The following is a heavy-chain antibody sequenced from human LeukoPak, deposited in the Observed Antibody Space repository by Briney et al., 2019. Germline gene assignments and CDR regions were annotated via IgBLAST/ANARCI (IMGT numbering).Heavy chain of an antibody. CDR1: GGSFSGYY. CDR2: INHSGST. V-gene: IGHV4-34*01. Sequence: SETLSLTCAVYGGSFSGYYWSWIRQPPGKGLEWIGEINHSGSTNYSPSLKSRVTISVDTSKNQFSLKLSSVTAADTAVYYCAKWGGSGSSYYYYYYGMNVWGKGTTVTVSS. D-gene: IGHD3-10*01. J-gene: IGHJ6*04. CDR3: AKWGGSGSSYYYYYYGMNV.